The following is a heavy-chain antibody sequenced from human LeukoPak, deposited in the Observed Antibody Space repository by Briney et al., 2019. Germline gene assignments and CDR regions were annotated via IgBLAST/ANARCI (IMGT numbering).Heavy chain of an antibody. V-gene: IGHV5-51*01. CDR2: IYPGDSDT. CDR1: GYSFTSYW. D-gene: IGHD3-22*01. J-gene: IGHJ3*02. CDR3: ARPTYYYDSSGYYSDAFDI. Sequence: GESLKISCKGSGYSFTSYWIGWVRQMPGKGLEWMGIIYPGDSDTRYSPSFQGQVTISADKPISTAYLQWSSLKASDTAMYYCARPTYYYDSSGYYSDAFDIWGQGTMVTVSS.